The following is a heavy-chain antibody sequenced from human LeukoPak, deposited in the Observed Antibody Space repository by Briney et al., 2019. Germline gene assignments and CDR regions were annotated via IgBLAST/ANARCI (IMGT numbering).Heavy chain of an antibody. Sequence: ASVKVSCKASGYTFSSYTLNWLRQAPGQGLEWMGWINTNTGNPTYAQGFTGRFVFSLDTSVSTAYLQISSLKAEDTAVYYCARDLIAARGYFQHWGQGTLVTVSS. J-gene: IGHJ1*01. CDR3: ARDLIAARGYFQH. CDR1: GYTFSSYT. V-gene: IGHV7-4-1*02. D-gene: IGHD6-6*01. CDR2: INTNTGNP.